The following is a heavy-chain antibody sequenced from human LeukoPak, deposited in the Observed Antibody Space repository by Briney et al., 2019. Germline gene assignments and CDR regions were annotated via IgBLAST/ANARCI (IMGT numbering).Heavy chain of an antibody. CDR2: MNPNSGNT. J-gene: IGHJ4*02. D-gene: IGHD1-26*01. CDR1: GYTFTSYD. Sequence: ASVKVSCKASGYTFTSYDINWVRHATGQGLEWMGWMNPNSGNTGYAQKFQGRVTITRNTSISTAYMELSSPRSEDTAVYYCARGEGATYFDYWGQGTLVTVSS. V-gene: IGHV1-8*03. CDR3: ARGEGATYFDY.